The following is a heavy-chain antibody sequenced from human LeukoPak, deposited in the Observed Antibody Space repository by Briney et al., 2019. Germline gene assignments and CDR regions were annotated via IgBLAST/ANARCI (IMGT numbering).Heavy chain of an antibody. D-gene: IGHD5-12*01. Sequence: ASVKVSCKASGGTFSSYAISWVRQAPGQGLEWMGWISGYNGATNYAQKFQGRVTVITDTSTSTAYMELRSLRSDDTAVYYCATPSRGCGYDCWTFDIWGQGTMVTVSS. J-gene: IGHJ3*02. CDR3: ATPSRGCGYDCWTFDI. V-gene: IGHV1-18*01. CDR1: GGTFSSYA. CDR2: ISGYNGAT.